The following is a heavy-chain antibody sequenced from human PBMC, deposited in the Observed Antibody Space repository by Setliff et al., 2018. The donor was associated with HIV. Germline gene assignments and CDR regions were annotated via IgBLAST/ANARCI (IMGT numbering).Heavy chain of an antibody. Sequence: PSETLSLTCTVSGVSITSYYWNWIRQPPGEGLEWIGYGHYSGNTKQNPSLRSRVTISVDTSKNQLSLTLYSVSAADTAVYYCARWEAAQKAFDIWGHGTMVTVSS. CDR3: ARWEAAQKAFDI. J-gene: IGHJ3*02. D-gene: IGHD1-26*01. V-gene: IGHV4-59*08. CDR2: GHYSGNT. CDR1: GVSITSYY.